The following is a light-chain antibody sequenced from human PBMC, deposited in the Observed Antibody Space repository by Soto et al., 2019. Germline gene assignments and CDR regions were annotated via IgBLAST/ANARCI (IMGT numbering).Light chain of an antibody. CDR1: QSISSY. J-gene: IGKJ3*01. V-gene: IGKV1-39*01. Sequence: DIQMTQSPSSLSASVGDRVTITCRASQSISSYLNWYQQKPGKAPKLLIYAASSLQSGVPSRFSGSGSETDFTLTISSLQPEDFATYYCQPSYSTPFTFGPGTKVDIK. CDR2: AAS. CDR3: QPSYSTPFT.